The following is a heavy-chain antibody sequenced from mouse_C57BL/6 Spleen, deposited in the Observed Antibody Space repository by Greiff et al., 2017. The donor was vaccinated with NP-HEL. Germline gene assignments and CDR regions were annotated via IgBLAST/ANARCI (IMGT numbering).Heavy chain of an antibody. CDR3: ARGGSNYPYYAMDY. CDR1: GYTFTSYW. V-gene: IGHV1-69*01. Sequence: QVQLQQSGAELVMPGASVKLSCKASGYTFTSYWMHWVKQRPGQGLEWIGEIDPSDSYTNYNQKFKGKSTLTVDKSSSTAYMQLSSLTSEDSAVYYCARGGSNYPYYAMDYWGQGTSVTVSS. J-gene: IGHJ4*01. CDR2: IDPSDSYT. D-gene: IGHD2-5*01.